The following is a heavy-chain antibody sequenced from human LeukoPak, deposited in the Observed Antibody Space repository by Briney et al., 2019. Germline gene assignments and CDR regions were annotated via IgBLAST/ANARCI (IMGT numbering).Heavy chain of an antibody. Sequence: GGTLRLSCVASGFSFSYHGMNWVRLAPGKGLEWVSGVSPPGGGTYYADSVKGRFTISRDDSRNTLSLQMNSLRVEDTAVYYYARDLAWGAFDYWGQGILAAVSS. CDR3: ARDLAWGAFDY. D-gene: IGHD7-27*01. J-gene: IGHJ4*02. V-gene: IGHV3-23*01. CDR1: GFSFSYHG. CDR2: VSPPGGGT.